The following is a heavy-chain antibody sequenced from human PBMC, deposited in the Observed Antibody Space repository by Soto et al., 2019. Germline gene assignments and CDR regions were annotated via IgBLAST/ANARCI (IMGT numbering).Heavy chain of an antibody. J-gene: IGHJ6*02. CDR3: ASCSDIVVVVAATAACTGMDV. CDR1: GGTFSSYA. V-gene: IGHV1-69*06. Sequence: SVKVSCKASGGTFSSYAISWVRQAPGQGLEWMGGIIPIFGTANYAQKFQGRVTITADKSTSTAYMELSSLRSEDTAVYYCASCSDIVVVVAATAACTGMDVWGQGTTVTVSS. CDR2: IIPIFGTA. D-gene: IGHD2-15*01.